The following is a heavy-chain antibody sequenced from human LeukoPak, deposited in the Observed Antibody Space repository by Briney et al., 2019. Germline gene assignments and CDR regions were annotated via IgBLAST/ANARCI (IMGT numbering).Heavy chain of an antibody. D-gene: IGHD2-15*01. J-gene: IGHJ1*01. Sequence: AGGSLRLSCAASGFTFSSYGMHWVRQAPGKGLEWVAVIWYDGSNKYYADSVKGRFTISRDNSRNTLYLQMNSLRAEDTAVYYCARDPEHCSGGSCYSGYFQHWGQGTLVTVSS. CDR2: IWYDGSNK. CDR3: ARDPEHCSGGSCYSGYFQH. V-gene: IGHV3-33*01. CDR1: GFTFSSYG.